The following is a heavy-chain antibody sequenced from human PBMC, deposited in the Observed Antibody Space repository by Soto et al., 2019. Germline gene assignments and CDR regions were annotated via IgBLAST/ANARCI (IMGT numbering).Heavy chain of an antibody. J-gene: IGHJ4*02. CDR2: ISWNSDRI. V-gene: IGHV3-9*01. D-gene: IGHD3-3*01. CDR3: AKDANQLYYFWIGTYFDY. CDR1: GFTFDDYA. Sequence: EVQLVESGGGLVQPGRSLRLSCAASGFTFDDYAMHWVRQAPGKGLEWVSSISWNSDRIGYADSVTGRFTISRDNAKNSLYLQLNSLRAEDTALYYCAKDANQLYYFWIGTYFDYWGQGTLVTVSS.